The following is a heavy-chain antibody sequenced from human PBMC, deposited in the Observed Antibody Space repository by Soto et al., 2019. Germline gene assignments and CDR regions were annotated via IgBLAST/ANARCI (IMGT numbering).Heavy chain of an antibody. J-gene: IGHJ5*02. CDR3: ARETGAKNWFDP. CDR1: GGSLSSGCYY. CDR2: IYYSGST. V-gene: IGHV4-31*03. Sequence: TLSLPCTVSGGSLSSGCYYWSWIRQHPGKGLEWIWYIYYSGSTYYNPSLKSRVTISVDTYKNQFSLKLSSFTAADTAVYYCARETGAKNWFDPWGQGTLGTVSS. D-gene: IGHD3-10*01.